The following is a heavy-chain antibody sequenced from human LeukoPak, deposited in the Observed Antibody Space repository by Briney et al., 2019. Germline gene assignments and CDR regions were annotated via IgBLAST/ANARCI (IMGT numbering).Heavy chain of an antibody. CDR2: INHSGST. Sequence: SETLSLTCAVYGGSFSGYYWSWIRQPPGKGLEWIGEINHSGSTNYNPSLKSRVTISVHTSKNQFSLKLSSVTAADTAVYYCARGGGWLQFGLDYWGQGTLVTVSS. V-gene: IGHV4-34*01. CDR3: ARGGGWLQFGLDY. CDR1: GGSFSGYY. D-gene: IGHD5-24*01. J-gene: IGHJ4*02.